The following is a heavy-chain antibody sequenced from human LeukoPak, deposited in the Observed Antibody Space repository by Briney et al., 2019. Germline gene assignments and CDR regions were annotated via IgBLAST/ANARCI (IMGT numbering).Heavy chain of an antibody. J-gene: IGHJ4*02. CDR3: AKDHTYYYDSSGYSPDY. CDR2: ISGSGGST. Sequence: GGYLRLSCAASGFTFSTYTMNWVRQAPGKGLEWVSAISGSGGSTYYADSVKGRFTISRDNSKNTLYLQMNSLRAEDTAVYYCAKDHTYYYDSSGYSPDYWGQGTLVTVSS. D-gene: IGHD3-22*01. V-gene: IGHV3-23*01. CDR1: GFTFSTYT.